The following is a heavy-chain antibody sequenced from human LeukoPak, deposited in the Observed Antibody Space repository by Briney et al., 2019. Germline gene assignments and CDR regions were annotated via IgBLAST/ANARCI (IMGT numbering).Heavy chain of an antibody. Sequence: GASVKVSCKASGGTFSSYAISWVRQAPGQGLEWMGWISAYNGNTNYAQKLQGRVTMTTDTSTSTAYMELRSLRSDDTAVYYCARGTYDFWSGRPRSYYYMDVRGKGTTVTVSS. D-gene: IGHD3-3*01. V-gene: IGHV1-18*01. CDR1: GGTFSSYA. J-gene: IGHJ6*03. CDR2: ISAYNGNT. CDR3: ARGTYDFWSGRPRSYYYMDV.